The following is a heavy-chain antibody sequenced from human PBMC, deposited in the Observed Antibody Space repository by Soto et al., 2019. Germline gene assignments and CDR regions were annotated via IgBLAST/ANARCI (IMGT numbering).Heavy chain of an antibody. J-gene: IGHJ3*02. CDR3: ARAYGSGSYDAFDI. Sequence: SETLSLTCIVSGGPISSYYWSWIRQPPGKGLEWIGYIYFIGSTNYNTNYNPSLKSRVTISVDTSKNQFSLKLSSVTAADTAVYYCARAYGSGSYDAFDIWGQGTMVTVSS. CDR1: GGPISSYY. D-gene: IGHD3-10*01. V-gene: IGHV4-59*01. CDR2: IYFIGSTNYNT.